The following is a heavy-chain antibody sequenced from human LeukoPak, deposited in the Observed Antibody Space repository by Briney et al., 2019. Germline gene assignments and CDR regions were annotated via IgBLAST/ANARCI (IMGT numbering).Heavy chain of an antibody. D-gene: IGHD2-2*01. CDR2: ISYDGSNK. V-gene: IGHV3-30*18. J-gene: IGHJ6*04. Sequence: GGSLRLSCAASGFTFSSYGMHWVRQAPGKGLEWVAVISYDGSNKYYADSVKGRLTISRDNSKNTLYLQMNSLRAEDTAVYYCAKDSGYCSSTSCSARIYYGMDVWGKGTTVTVSS. CDR3: AKDSGYCSSTSCSARIYYGMDV. CDR1: GFTFSSYG.